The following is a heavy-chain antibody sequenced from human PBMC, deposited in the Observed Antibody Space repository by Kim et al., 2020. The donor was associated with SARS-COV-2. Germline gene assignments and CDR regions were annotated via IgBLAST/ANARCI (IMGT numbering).Heavy chain of an antibody. D-gene: IGHD3-10*01. Sequence: YISTSLKSRVTISVDTSKNQFSLKLRAVTAADTAVYCCARWGLLWFGDNYWGQGTLVTVSS. J-gene: IGHJ4*02. V-gene: IGHV4-39*01. CDR3: ARWGLLWFGDNY.